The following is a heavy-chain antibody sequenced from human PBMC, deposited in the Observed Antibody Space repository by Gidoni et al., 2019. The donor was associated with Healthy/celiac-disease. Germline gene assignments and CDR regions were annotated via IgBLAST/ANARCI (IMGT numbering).Heavy chain of an antibody. D-gene: IGHD3-10*01. Sequence: QVQLVQSGAEVKKPGSSVKVSCKASGGTFSSYAISWVRQAPGQGLEWMGGIIPIFGTANYAQKFQGRVTITADKSTSTAYMELSSLRSEDTAVYYCASIGALILWFGDPTTSVHGMDVWGQGTTVTVSS. J-gene: IGHJ6*02. CDR2: IIPIFGTA. CDR1: GGTFSSYA. CDR3: ASIGALILWFGDPTTSVHGMDV. V-gene: IGHV1-69*06.